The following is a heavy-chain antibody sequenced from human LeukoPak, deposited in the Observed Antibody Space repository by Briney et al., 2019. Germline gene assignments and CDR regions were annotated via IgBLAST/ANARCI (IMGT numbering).Heavy chain of an antibody. CDR1: GFTVSSNY. D-gene: IGHD2-2*01. V-gene: IGHV3-21*01. Sequence: GGSLRLSCAASGFTVSSNYMNWVRQAPGKGLEWVAFISSSSNYIYYADSLKGRFTISRVNAKNSLYLQMNSLRAEDTAVYYCARGPWDIVVVPAANDAFDIWGQGTMVTVSS. CDR3: ARGPWDIVVVPAANDAFDI. J-gene: IGHJ3*02. CDR2: ISSSSNYI.